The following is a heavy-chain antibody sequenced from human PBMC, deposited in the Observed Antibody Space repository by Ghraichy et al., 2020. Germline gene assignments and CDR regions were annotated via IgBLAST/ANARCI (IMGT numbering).Heavy chain of an antibody. CDR3: ATERGSTGAFDY. CDR2: ISGSGGRK. D-gene: IGHD1-26*01. Sequence: GESLNTSCAASGFTFSSYAMSWVRQAPGKGLEWVSAISGSGGRKYYADSVKGRFTISRDNSKNTLYLQMNSLRAEDTAVYYCATERGSTGAFDYWGQGSLVTVSS. V-gene: IGHV3-23*01. CDR1: GFTFSSYA. J-gene: IGHJ4*02.